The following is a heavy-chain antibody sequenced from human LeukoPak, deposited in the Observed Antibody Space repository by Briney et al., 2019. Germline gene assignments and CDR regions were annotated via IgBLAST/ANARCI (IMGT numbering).Heavy chain of an antibody. CDR3: ARDRYYDSSGSVMLDV. V-gene: IGHV1-2*02. CDR1: GYTFTGYY. J-gene: IGHJ6*04. D-gene: IGHD3-22*01. Sequence: GASVKVSCKASGYTFTGYYMHWVRQAPGQGLEWMGWINLNSGGTNYAQKFQGRVTMTRDTSISTAYMELSRLRSDDTAVYYCARDRYYDSSGSVMLDVWGKGTTVTISS. CDR2: INLNSGGT.